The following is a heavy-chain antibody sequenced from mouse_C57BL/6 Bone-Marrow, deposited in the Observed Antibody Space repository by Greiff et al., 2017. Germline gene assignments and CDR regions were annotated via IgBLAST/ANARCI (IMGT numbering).Heavy chain of an antibody. CDR3: ARSITGALDY. CDR2: IRNKANGYTT. D-gene: IGHD4-1*01. J-gene: IGHJ2*01. CDR1: GFTFTDYY. V-gene: IGHV7-3*01. Sequence: EVKLVESGGGLVQPGGSLSLSCAASGFTFTDYYMSWVRQPPGKALEWLGFIRNKANGYTTEYSASVKGRFTISRDNSQSILYLQMNALRAEDSATYYCARSITGALDYWGQGTTLTVSS.